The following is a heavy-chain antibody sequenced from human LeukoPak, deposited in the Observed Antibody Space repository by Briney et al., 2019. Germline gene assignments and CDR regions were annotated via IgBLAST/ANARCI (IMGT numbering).Heavy chain of an antibody. Sequence: PGGSLRLSCAASGFTFDDYAMHWVRQAPGKGLKWVSGISWNSGSIGYADSVKGRFAISRDNAKNSLYLQMNSLRAEDTALYYCAKSEGYSSSPFDYWGQGTLVTVSS. CDR1: GFTFDDYA. CDR2: ISWNSGSI. J-gene: IGHJ4*02. CDR3: AKSEGYSSSPFDY. V-gene: IGHV3-9*01. D-gene: IGHD6-6*01.